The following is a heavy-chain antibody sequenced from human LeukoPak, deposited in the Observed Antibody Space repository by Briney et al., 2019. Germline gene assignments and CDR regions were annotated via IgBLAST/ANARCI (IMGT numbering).Heavy chain of an antibody. CDR1: GVAISSYY. CDR2: IYYSGGT. V-gene: IGHV4-59*01. Sequence: PSETLSLACTVSGVAISSYYWSWIRQPPGKGLEWIGYIYYSGGTKYNPSLMSRVTISVDRAQNQFSMSLSSVTAADTAVYYCARDGLYDSSGYYMDSRGEGTLVIVSS. D-gene: IGHD3-22*01. J-gene: IGHJ4*02. CDR3: ARDGLYDSSGYYMDS.